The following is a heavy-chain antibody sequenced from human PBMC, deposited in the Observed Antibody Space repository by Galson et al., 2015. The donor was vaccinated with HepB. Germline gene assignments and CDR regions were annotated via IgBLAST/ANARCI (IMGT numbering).Heavy chain of an antibody. CDR3: ARSGPVSVVDY. D-gene: IGHD5/OR15-5a*01. CDR1: GFTFSSYG. J-gene: IGHJ4*02. V-gene: IGHV3-33*08. Sequence: SLRLSCAASGFTFSSYGMHWVRQAPGKGLEWVAVIWYDGSNKYYADSVKGRFTISRDNSKNTLYLQMNSLRAEDTAVYYCARSGPVSVVDYWGQGTLVTVSS. CDR2: IWYDGSNK.